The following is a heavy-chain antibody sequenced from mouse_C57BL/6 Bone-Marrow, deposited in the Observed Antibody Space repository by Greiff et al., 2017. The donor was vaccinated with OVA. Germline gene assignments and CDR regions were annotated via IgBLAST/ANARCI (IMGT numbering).Heavy chain of an antibody. CDR2: INPSTGGT. Sequence: VQLQQSGPELVKPGASVKISCKASGYSFTGYYMNWVKQSPEKSLEWIGEINPSTGGTTYNQKFKAKATLTVDKSSSTAYMQLKSLTSEDSAVYYCAIDGRAWFSYWGQGTLVTVSA. J-gene: IGHJ3*01. CDR1: GYSFTGYY. D-gene: IGHD1-1*01. CDR3: AIDGRAWFSY. V-gene: IGHV1-42*01.